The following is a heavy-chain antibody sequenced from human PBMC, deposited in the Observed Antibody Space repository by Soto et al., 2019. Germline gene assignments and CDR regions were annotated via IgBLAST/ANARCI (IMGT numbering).Heavy chain of an antibody. V-gene: IGHV3-15*07. CDR2: IKSKTDGGTT. CDR1: GFTFSNAW. D-gene: IGHD6-19*01. CDR3: TTEVAPGYSSGWIDY. J-gene: IGHJ4*02. Sequence: GESVRRSSEASGFTFSNAWFNWVRRAPGKGLEWVGRIKSKTDGGTTDYAAPVKGRFTISRDDSKNTLYLQMNSLKTEDTAVYYCTTEVAPGYSSGWIDYWGQGT.